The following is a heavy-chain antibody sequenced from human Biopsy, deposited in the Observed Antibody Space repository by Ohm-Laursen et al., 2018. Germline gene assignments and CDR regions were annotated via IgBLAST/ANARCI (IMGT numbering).Heavy chain of an antibody. Sequence: VTLSLTCTVSGGSISSYYWMWIRQPPGQGLEWIGYIHHAQSATYSPSLKSRVTISVDTYKNQFSLKMTSVTAADTAVYYCASGGLGKRSNLNGCGPWGQGTLVTVPP. CDR3: ASGGLGKRSNLNGCGP. CDR1: GGSISSYY. D-gene: IGHD7-27*01. V-gene: IGHV4-59*01. CDR2: IHHAQSA. J-gene: IGHJ5*02.